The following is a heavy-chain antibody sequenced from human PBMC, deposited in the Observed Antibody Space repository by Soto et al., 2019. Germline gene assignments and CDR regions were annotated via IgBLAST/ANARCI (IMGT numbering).Heavy chain of an antibody. V-gene: IGHV3-30-3*01. CDR3: ARLGLAATNKNFDY. CDR1: GFTFSSYA. CDR2: ISYDGSNK. Sequence: GGSLRLSCAASGFTFSSYAMHWVRQAPGKGLEWVAVISYDGSNKYYADSVKGRFTISRDNSKNTLYLQMNSLRAEDTAVYYCARLGLAATNKNFDYWGQGTLVTVSS. J-gene: IGHJ4*02. D-gene: IGHD2-15*01.